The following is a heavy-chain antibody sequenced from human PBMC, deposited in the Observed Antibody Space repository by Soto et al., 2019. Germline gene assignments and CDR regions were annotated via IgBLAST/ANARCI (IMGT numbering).Heavy chain of an antibody. Sequence: GGSLRLSCAASGFTFSSYSMNWVRQAPGKGLEWVSSISSSSSYIYYADSVKGRFTISRDNAKNSLYLQMNSLRAEDTAVYYCARESIVATIDYWGQGTLVTVSS. CDR1: GFTFSSYS. CDR2: ISSSSSYI. CDR3: ARESIVATIDY. D-gene: IGHD5-12*01. V-gene: IGHV3-21*01. J-gene: IGHJ4*02.